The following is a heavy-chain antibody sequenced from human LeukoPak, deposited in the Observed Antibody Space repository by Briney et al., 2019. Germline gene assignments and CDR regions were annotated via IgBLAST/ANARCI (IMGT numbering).Heavy chain of an antibody. Sequence: SETLSLTCTVSGGSISSSSYYWGWIRQPPGKGLEWIGSIYYSGSTYYNPSLKSRVTISVDTSKNQFSLKLSSVTAADTAVYYSASEITGTNCPTRYYYYYMDVWGQGTTVTVSS. CDR1: GGSISSSSYY. J-gene: IGHJ6*03. V-gene: IGHV4-39*07. D-gene: IGHD1-20*01. CDR3: ASEITGTNCPTRYYYYYMDV. CDR2: IYYSGST.